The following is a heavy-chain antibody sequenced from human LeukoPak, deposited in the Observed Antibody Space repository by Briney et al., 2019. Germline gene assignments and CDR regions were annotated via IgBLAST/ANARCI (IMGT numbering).Heavy chain of an antibody. Sequence: SETLSLTCNVSGGSISSYYWSWIRQPPGKGLEWIGYIYTSGSTNYNPSLKSRVTISVDTSKNQFSLKLSSVTAADTAVYYCARTDYGSPYYYDSSGYPVGAFDIWGQGTMVTVSS. V-gene: IGHV4-4*09. CDR1: GGSISSYY. J-gene: IGHJ3*02. CDR2: IYTSGST. CDR3: ARTDYGSPYYYDSSGYPVGAFDI. D-gene: IGHD3-22*01.